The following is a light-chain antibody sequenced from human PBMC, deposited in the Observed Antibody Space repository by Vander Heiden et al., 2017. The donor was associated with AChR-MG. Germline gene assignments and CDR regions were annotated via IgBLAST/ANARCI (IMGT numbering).Light chain of an antibody. CDR2: GAS. J-gene: IGKJ4*01. CDR1: QSVSSN. CDR3: QQYDSWPLT. Sequence: EIVMTQSPATLSVSGGERATLSCRASQSVSSNLAWYQQKPGQAPRLLIYGASSRATGIPARFSGSGSGTEFTLTISSLQSEDFAVYYCQQYDSWPLTFGGGTKVEIK. V-gene: IGKV3-15*01.